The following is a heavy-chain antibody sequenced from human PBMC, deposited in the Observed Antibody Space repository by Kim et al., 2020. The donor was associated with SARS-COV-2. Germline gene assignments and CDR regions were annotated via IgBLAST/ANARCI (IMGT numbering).Heavy chain of an antibody. V-gene: IGHV5-10-1*01. CDR2: IDPSDSYT. CDR3: ARADVDTAMVYSYYGMDV. D-gene: IGHD5-18*01. CDR1: GYSFTSYW. Sequence: GESLKISCKGSGYSFTSYWISWVRQMPGKGLEWMGRIDPSDSYTNYSPSFQGHVTISADKSISTAYLQWSSLKASDTAMYYCARADVDTAMVYSYYGMDVWGQGTTVTVSS. J-gene: IGHJ6*02.